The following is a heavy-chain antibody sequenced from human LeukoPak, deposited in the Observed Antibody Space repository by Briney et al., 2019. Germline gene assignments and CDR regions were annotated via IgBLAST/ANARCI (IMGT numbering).Heavy chain of an antibody. D-gene: IGHD6-13*01. Sequence: SETLSLTCAVYGGSFSGYYWSWIRQPPGKGLEWIGEINHSGSTNYNPSLKSRVTISVDTSKNQFSLKLSSVTAADTAVYYCARDKSIWSSSSWGQGTLVTVSS. V-gene: IGHV4-34*01. CDR3: ARDKSIWSSSS. CDR2: INHSGST. J-gene: IGHJ5*02. CDR1: GGSFSGYY.